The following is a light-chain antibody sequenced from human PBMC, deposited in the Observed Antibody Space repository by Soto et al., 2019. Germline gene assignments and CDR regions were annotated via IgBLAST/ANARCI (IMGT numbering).Light chain of an antibody. CDR1: SSDIGSYNR. Sequence: QSVLTQPASVSGSPGQSITISCTGNSSDIGSYNRVSWYQQPPGTAPKLIIYEVNNRPSGVPDRFSGSKSGNTASLTISGLQAEDEADYYCNSFTTSSTYVFGTGTKVTVL. V-gene: IGLV2-18*02. J-gene: IGLJ1*01. CDR3: NSFTTSSTYV. CDR2: EVN.